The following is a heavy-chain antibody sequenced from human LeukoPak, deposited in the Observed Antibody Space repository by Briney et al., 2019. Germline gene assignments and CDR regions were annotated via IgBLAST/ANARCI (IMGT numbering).Heavy chain of an antibody. V-gene: IGHV3-23*01. CDR2: ISGSGGST. Sequence: GGSLRLSCAASGFTFSSYAMCWVRQAPGKGLEWVSGISGSGGSTYYADSVKGRFTISRDNSKNTLYLQTNSLRAEDTAVYYCAKDDSPGKEWLEVIDYWGQGTLVTVSS. J-gene: IGHJ4*02. CDR1: GFTFSSYA. CDR3: AKDDSPGKEWLEVIDY. D-gene: IGHD3-3*01.